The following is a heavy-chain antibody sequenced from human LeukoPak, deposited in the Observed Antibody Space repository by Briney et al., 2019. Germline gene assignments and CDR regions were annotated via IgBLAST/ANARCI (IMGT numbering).Heavy chain of an antibody. CDR3: ARDQAFVYCSGGTCYDDY. CDR1: GYTFTGYY. J-gene: IGHJ4*02. CDR2: INPNSGDT. D-gene: IGHD2-15*01. Sequence: ASVRVSCKASGYTFTGYYMHWVRQAPGQGLEWMGWINPNSGDTHYAQRFQGRVTMTRDTSINTAYMELSRLRSDDTAVYYCARDQAFVYCSGGTCYDDYWGQGSLVTVSS. V-gene: IGHV1-2*02.